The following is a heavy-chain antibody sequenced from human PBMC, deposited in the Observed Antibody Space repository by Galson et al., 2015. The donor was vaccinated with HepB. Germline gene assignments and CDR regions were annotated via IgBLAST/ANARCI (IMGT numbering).Heavy chain of an antibody. Sequence: SVKVSCKASGYTFTSYGISWVRQAPGQGLEWMGWISAYNGNTNYAQKLQGRVTMTTDTSTSTAYMELRSLRSDDTAVYYCARAPPSYYYYYMDVWGKGTTVTVSS. CDR3: ARAPPSYYYYYMDV. CDR2: ISAYNGNT. CDR1: GYTFTSYG. V-gene: IGHV1-18*01. J-gene: IGHJ6*03.